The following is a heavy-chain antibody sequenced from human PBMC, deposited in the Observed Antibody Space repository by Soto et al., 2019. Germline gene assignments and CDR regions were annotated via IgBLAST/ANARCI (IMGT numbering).Heavy chain of an antibody. V-gene: IGHV1-69*13. D-gene: IGHD2-15*01. CDR2: IIPIFGTA. Sequence: SVKVSCKASGGTFSSYAISWVRQAPGQGLERMGGIIPIFGTANYAQKFQGRVTITADESTSTAYMELSSLRSEDTAVYYCARGDIVVVVAAIVEFTPLYGMDVWGQGTTVTVSS. J-gene: IGHJ6*02. CDR1: GGTFSSYA. CDR3: ARGDIVVVVAAIVEFTPLYGMDV.